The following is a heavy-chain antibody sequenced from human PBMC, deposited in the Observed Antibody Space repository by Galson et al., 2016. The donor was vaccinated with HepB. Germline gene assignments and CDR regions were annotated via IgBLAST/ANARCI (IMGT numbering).Heavy chain of an antibody. D-gene: IGHD3-10*01. J-gene: IGHJ4*02. CDR3: AGGGAYFGSGSWN. V-gene: IGHV3-53*01. CDR1: GLNVSDKY. CDR2: IYTAGTT. Sequence: SLGLSCAASGLNVSDKYMTWVRQAPGKGLEWVSTIYTAGTTYYADSLRGRFTISRDKSQNTLFLQINSLRAEDTAVYFCAGGGAYFGSGSWNWGQGTRVTVSS.